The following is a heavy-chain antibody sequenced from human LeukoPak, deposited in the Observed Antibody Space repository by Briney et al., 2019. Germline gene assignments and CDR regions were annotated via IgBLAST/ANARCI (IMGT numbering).Heavy chain of an antibody. CDR3: ASLTFHYYDSSGYSSRDY. J-gene: IGHJ4*02. D-gene: IGHD3-22*01. CDR1: GYSFTSYW. Sequence: GESLKISCKGSGYSFTSYWIGWVRQMPGKGLEWMGRIDPSDSYTNYSPSFQGHVTISADKSISTAYLQWSSLKASDIAMYYCASLTFHYYDSSGYSSRDYWGQGTLVTVSS. V-gene: IGHV5-10-1*01. CDR2: IDPSDSYT.